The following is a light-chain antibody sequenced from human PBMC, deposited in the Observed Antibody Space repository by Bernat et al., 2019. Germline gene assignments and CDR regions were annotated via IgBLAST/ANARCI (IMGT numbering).Light chain of an antibody. CDR1: ESLLHSDGKTY. J-gene: IGKJ4*01. CDR2: EVS. Sequence: DIVMTQTPLSLSVTPGQPASISCKSSESLLHSDGKTYLSWYLQKAGQPPQVLIYEVSNRFSGVPKRFSGSGSGTDFTLNISRVEPGDVGVYYCIQSIQLPHTFGGGTRLEIK. CDR3: IQSIQLPHT. V-gene: IGKV2D-29*01.